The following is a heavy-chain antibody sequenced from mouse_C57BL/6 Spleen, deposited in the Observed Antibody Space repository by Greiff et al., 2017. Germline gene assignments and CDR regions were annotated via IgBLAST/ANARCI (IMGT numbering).Heavy chain of an antibody. D-gene: IGHD1-1*01. CDR3: ARSLITTVVADY. V-gene: IGHV1-82*01. CDR1: GYAFSSSW. CDR2: IYPGDGDT. J-gene: IGHJ2*01. Sequence: VQLQQSGPELVKPGASVKISCKASGYAFSSSWMNWVKQRPGKGLEWIGRIYPGDGDTNYNGKFKGKATLTADKSSSTAYMQLSSLTSEDSAVYFCARSLITTVVADYWAKAPLSQSPQ.